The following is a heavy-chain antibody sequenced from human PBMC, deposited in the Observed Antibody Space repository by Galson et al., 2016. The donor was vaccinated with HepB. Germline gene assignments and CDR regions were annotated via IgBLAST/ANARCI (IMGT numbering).Heavy chain of an antibody. Sequence: SLRLSCAASGFIVSSNYMSWVRQAPGKGPEWVSVIYSGGSTYYAHSVKGRFTISRDNSNNTVYLQMNSLRAENTAVYYCASDKDNGDVTLHGMDVWGQGTSVTVSS. J-gene: IGHJ6*01. CDR1: GFIVSSNY. V-gene: IGHV3-53*01. CDR2: IYSGGST. D-gene: IGHD2-8*01. CDR3: ASDKDNGDVTLHGMDV.